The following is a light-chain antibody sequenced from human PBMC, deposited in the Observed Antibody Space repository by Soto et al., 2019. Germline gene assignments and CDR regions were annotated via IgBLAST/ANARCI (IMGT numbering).Light chain of an antibody. J-gene: IGLJ1*01. CDR1: SSDIGAGYD. Sequence: QPVLTQPPSVSGAPGQRVTISCTGSSSDIGAGYDVHWYQKLPGTAPKLLIYGNTNRPSGVPDRFSGSNSGTSASLAITGLQAEDEAAYSCQSYDSSLSGYVFGTGTKLTVL. CDR2: GNT. CDR3: QSYDSSLSGYV. V-gene: IGLV1-40*01.